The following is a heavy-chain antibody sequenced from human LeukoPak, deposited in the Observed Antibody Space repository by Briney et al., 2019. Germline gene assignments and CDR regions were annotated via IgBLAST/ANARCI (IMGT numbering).Heavy chain of an antibody. V-gene: IGHV1-2*02. CDR1: GYTFTNYA. D-gene: IGHD3-22*01. CDR2: INPNSGGT. CDR3: ARDRDDSSGYYRETLFDY. J-gene: IGHJ4*02. Sequence: GASVKVSCKASGYTFTNYAMHWVRQAPGQGLEWMGWINPNSGGTNYAQKFQGRVTMTRDTSISTAYMELSRLRSDDTAVYYCARDRDDSSGYYRETLFDYWGQGTLVTVSS.